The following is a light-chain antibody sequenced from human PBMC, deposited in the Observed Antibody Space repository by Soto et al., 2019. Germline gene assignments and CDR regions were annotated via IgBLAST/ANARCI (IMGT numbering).Light chain of an antibody. CDR3: QQYGSSPPGLT. CDR1: QSVSSTY. V-gene: IGKV3-20*01. Sequence: EVVLTQSPCTLSLSPGERATLSCRASQSVSSTYLAWYQQKPGQPPRLLIYGASSRAAGIPDRFSGSGSGTDFTLTISRLEPEDFAVYYCQQYGSSPPGLTFGGGTKVEIK. CDR2: GAS. J-gene: IGKJ4*01.